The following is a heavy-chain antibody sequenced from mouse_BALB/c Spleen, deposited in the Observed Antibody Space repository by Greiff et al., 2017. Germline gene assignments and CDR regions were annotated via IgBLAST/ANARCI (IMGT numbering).Heavy chain of an antibody. J-gene: IGHJ4*01. CDR2: ISSGGST. Sequence: DVMLVESGGGLVKPGGSLKLSCAASGFTFSSYAMSWVRQTPEKRLEWVASISSGGSTYYPDSVKGRFTISRDNARNILYLQMSSLRSEDTAMYYCARGRGPYYAMDYWGQGTSVTVSS. CDR3: ARGRGPYYAMDY. V-gene: IGHV5-6-5*01. CDR1: GFTFSSYA.